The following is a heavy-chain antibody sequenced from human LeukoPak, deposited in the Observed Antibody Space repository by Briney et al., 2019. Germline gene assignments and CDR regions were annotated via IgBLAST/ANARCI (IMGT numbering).Heavy chain of an antibody. J-gene: IGHJ4*02. CDR2: ISWNSGSI. CDR3: ARGIASFPDPADY. D-gene: IGHD1-26*01. Sequence: QTGGSLRLSCAASGFTFDDYAMHWVRHAPGKGLEWVSGISWNSGSIGYADSVKGRFTISRDNAKNSLYLQMNSLRAEDTAVYYCARGIASFPDPADYWGQGTLVTVSS. V-gene: IGHV3-9*01. CDR1: GFTFDDYA.